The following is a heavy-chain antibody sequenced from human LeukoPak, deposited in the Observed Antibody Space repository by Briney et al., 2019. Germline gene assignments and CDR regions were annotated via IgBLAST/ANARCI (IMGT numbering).Heavy chain of an antibody. CDR3: ARSENFPPYYYDSSGYPTGFDY. V-gene: IGHV4-39*07. D-gene: IGHD3-22*01. CDR1: GGSISSSSYY. Sequence: PSETLSLTCTVSGGSISSSSYYWGWIRQPPGKGLEWIGSIYYSGSTYYNPSLKSRVTISVDTSKNQFSLKLSSVTAADTAVYYCARSENFPPYYYDSSGYPTGFDYWGQGTLVTVSS. CDR2: IYYSGST. J-gene: IGHJ4*02.